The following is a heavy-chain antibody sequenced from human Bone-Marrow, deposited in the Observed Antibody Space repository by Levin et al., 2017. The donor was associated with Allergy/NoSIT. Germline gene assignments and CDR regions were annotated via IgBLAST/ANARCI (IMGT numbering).Heavy chain of an antibody. D-gene: IGHD6-19*01. CDR1: GFTFSNAW. J-gene: IGHJ4*02. CDR2: IKSKSDGQTR. Sequence: AGGSLRLSCAASGFTFSNAWMSWVRQAPGKGLEWVGRIKSKSDGQTRDYAAPVNGRFAVSRDDSENTLYLQMNSLKTEDTGIYYCTTDRRWLQALWGQGTLVTVSS. CDR3: TTDRRWLQAL. V-gene: IGHV3-15*01.